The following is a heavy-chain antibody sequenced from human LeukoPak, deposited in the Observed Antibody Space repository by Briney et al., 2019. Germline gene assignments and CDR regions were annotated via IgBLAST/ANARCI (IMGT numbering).Heavy chain of an antibody. CDR1: GFTFSSYG. CDR3: ETDSGRNI. CDR2: SSNTI. V-gene: IGHV3-48*04. Sequence: GGSLRLSCAASGFTFSSYGMHWVRQAPGKGLEWISYSSNTIYYADSVKGRFTISRDNAKNLLFLQMVSLRVEDTAMYYCETDSGRNIWGQGILVTVSS. J-gene: IGHJ4*02. D-gene: IGHD2-15*01.